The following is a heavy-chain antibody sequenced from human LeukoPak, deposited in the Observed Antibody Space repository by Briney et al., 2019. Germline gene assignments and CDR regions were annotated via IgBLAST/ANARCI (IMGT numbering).Heavy chain of an antibody. D-gene: IGHD1-1*01. V-gene: IGHV4-59*01. CDR3: AREGTAGTNHNWFDP. CDR2: ISYSGST. CDR1: GGSINSYY. Sequence: PSETLSLTCTVSGGSINSYYWSWIRQPPGKGLEWIGYISYSGSTNLNPYLKSRGPITVDTYKNQFSLKLSSVTAADTAVYYCAREGTAGTNHNWFDPWGQGTLVTVSS. J-gene: IGHJ5*02.